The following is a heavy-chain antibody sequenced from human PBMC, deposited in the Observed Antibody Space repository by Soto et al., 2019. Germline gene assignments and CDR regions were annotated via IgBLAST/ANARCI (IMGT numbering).Heavy chain of an antibody. V-gene: IGHV3-66*01. J-gene: IGHJ4*02. CDR1: GLTVSSNY. Sequence: EVQLVESGGGLVQPGGSLRLSCAASGLTVSSNYMSWVRQAPGKGLEWVSLIYSGGSTYYADSVRGRFTISRDNSKNTRYLQMNSLRAEDTAVYYCARDFYYYGSRTMGGYFNYWGQGTLVTVSS. CDR3: ARDFYYYGSRTMGGYFNY. D-gene: IGHD3-10*01. CDR2: IYSGGST.